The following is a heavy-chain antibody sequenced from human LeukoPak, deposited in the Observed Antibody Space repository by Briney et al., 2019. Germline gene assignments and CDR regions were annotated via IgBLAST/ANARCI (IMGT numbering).Heavy chain of an antibody. Sequence: PGGSLRLSCAASGFTFSYYNMNWVRQAPGKGLEWVSIIYTGGTTHYADSLKDRFLIFRDDSINTLYLQMNSLRAEDTAVYYCARDSSSYYFDYWGQGTLVTVSS. D-gene: IGHD6-6*01. J-gene: IGHJ4*02. CDR1: GFTFSYYN. CDR3: ARDSSSYYFDY. CDR2: IYTGGTT. V-gene: IGHV3-66*01.